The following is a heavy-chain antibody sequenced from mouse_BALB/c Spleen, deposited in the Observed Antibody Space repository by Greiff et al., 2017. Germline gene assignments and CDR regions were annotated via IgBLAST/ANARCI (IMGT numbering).Heavy chain of an antibody. Sequence: EVKLMESGGDLVKPGGSLKLSCAASGFTFSSYGMSWVRQTPDKRLEWVATISSGGSYTYYPDSVKGRFTISRDNAKNTLYPQMSSLKSEDTAMYYCARAFRGFAYWGQGTLVTVSA. CDR1: GFTFSSYG. CDR2: ISSGGSYT. V-gene: IGHV5-6*01. J-gene: IGHJ3*01. CDR3: ARAFRGFAY.